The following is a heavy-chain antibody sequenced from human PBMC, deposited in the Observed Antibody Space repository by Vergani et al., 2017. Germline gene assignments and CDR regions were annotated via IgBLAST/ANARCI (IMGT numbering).Heavy chain of an antibody. CDR2: ISSDGSNK. CDR1: GLMFNNYG. J-gene: IGHJ4*02. Sequence: QVQLVESGGGVVQPGRSLGRSCETSGLMFNNYGLHWVRQAPGKGLEWVAVISSDGSNKHYADSVKGRFPISRDNSQNTLYLQMDSLTAEDTAIYFCVNGYYYDQSGLTSFDYWGQGTLVTVSS. D-gene: IGHD3-22*01. CDR3: VNGYYYDQSGLTSFDY. V-gene: IGHV3-30*18.